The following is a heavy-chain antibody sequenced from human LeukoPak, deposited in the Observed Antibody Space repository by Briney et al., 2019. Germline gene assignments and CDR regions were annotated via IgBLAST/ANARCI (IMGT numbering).Heavy chain of an antibody. V-gene: IGHV1-18*01. CDR1: GYTFTSYG. Sequence: ASVKVSCKASGYTFTSYGISWVRQAPGQGLEWMGWISAYNGNTNYAQKLQGRVTMTTDTSTSTAYMELRSLRSDDTAVYYCARWYFVRCSTSCYSDYYYYYMDVWGKGTTVTVSS. CDR3: ARWYFVRCSTSCYSDYYYYYMDV. CDR2: ISAYNGNT. J-gene: IGHJ6*03. D-gene: IGHD2-2*01.